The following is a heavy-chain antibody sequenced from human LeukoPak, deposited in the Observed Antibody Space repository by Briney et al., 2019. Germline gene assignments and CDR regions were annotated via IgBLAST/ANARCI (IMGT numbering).Heavy chain of an antibody. CDR3: VALAHYDIYLYSLDV. V-gene: IGHV3-23*01. J-gene: IGHJ6*04. Sequence: GGSLRLSCAASGFTFSSYGMSWVRQAPGKGLEWVSAISGSGGSTYYADSVKGRFTISRDNSKNTLYLQMNSLRAEDTAVYYCVALAHYDIYLYSLDVWGKGTTVTISS. CDR2: ISGSGGST. D-gene: IGHD3-9*01. CDR1: GFTFSSYG.